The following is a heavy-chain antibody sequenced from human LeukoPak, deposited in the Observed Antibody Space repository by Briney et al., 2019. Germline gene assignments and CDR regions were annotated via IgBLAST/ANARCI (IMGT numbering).Heavy chain of an antibody. J-gene: IGHJ6*02. CDR3: ARENGAELSHGMDV. Sequence: GGSLRLSCAASGFTFSSYEMNWVRQAPGKGLEWVSYISSSGSTIYYADSVKGRFTISRDNAKNSLYLQMNSLRAEDTAVYHCARENGAELSHGMDVWGQGTTVTVSS. D-gene: IGHD1-26*01. V-gene: IGHV3-48*03. CDR1: GFTFSSYE. CDR2: ISSSGSTI.